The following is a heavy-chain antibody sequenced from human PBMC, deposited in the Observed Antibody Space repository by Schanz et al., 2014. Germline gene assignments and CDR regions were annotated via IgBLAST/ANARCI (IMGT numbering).Heavy chain of an antibody. J-gene: IGHJ6*02. CDR3: TRLRRADPNGFDV. D-gene: IGHD6-19*01. Sequence: QVQLVQSAPEVKKPASSVKVSCQAFGDTFSKYNIMWVRQVPGQGLEWLGRIMPLRGIGNNAWKFQDRLTITADKSMNITYMELSSLGTEDTAVYYCTRLRRADPNGFDVWGQGTTVTVS. CDR2: IMPLRGIG. V-gene: IGHV1-69*02. CDR1: GDTFSKYN.